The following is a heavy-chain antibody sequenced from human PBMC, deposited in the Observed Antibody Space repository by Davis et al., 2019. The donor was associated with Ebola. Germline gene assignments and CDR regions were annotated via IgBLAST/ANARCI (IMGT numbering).Heavy chain of an antibody. Sequence: GESLKISCATSGFTFSSHPLHWVRPAPGKGLEWVPALWYAGGQKFYADSVWGRFSITRDNSRKPVYLVMNSLEVDDTAIYYGARLGTGPYSAALEYWGQGTLVTVSS. J-gene: IGHJ4*02. CDR2: LWYAGGQK. D-gene: IGHD2/OR15-2a*01. V-gene: IGHV3-33*01. CDR3: ARLGTGPYSAALEY. CDR1: GFTFSSHP.